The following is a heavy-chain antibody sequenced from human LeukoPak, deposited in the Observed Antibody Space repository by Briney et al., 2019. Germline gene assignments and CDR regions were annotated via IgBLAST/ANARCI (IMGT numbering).Heavy chain of an antibody. CDR2: ISYDGSNK. D-gene: IGHD6-19*01. CDR1: GFTFSSYG. V-gene: IGHV3-30*03. CDR3: ARGPGIAVVHDAFDI. J-gene: IGHJ3*02. Sequence: PGGSLRLSCAASGFTFSSYGMHWVRQAPGKGLEWVAVISYDGSNKYYADSVKGRFTISRDNAKNSLYLQMNSLRAEDTAVYYCARGPGIAVVHDAFDIWGQGTMVTVSS.